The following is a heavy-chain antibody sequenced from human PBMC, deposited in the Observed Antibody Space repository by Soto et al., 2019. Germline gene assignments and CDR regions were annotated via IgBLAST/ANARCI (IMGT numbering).Heavy chain of an antibody. Sequence: GGSLRLSCAASGFIFSDYFMSWIRQAPGKGLEWISYISTSGTTIYYADSVKGRFTISRDNAKNSLFLQMNSLRAEDTAVYYCARSSAIYSSSDYWGRGTLVTVSS. CDR2: ISTSGTTI. J-gene: IGHJ4*02. CDR1: GFIFSDYF. CDR3: ARSSAIYSSSDY. D-gene: IGHD6-6*01. V-gene: IGHV3-11*01.